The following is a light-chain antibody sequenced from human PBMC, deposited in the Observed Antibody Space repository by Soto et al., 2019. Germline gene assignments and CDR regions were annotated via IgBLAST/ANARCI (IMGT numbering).Light chain of an antibody. CDR2: CAS. CDR3: QNYGSSPRT. J-gene: IGKJ3*01. Sequence: EIVLTQSPGTLSLSPGERATLSCRASQGISSSYLAWYQQKPGQAPRLLIYCASSRATGIPDRFTGSGSGTDFPLTISRLETEDFAVYYCQNYGSSPRTFGPGTKVDIK. CDR1: QGISSSY. V-gene: IGKV3-20*01.